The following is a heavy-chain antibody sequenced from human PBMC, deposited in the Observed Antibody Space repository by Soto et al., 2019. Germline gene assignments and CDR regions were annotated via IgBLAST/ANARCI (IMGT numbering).Heavy chain of an antibody. CDR2: IYHSGST. Sequence: SETLSLTCTVSGYSIRNGYYWGWIRQPPGKGLEWIGTIYHSGSTYYNPSLKSRVTISVDASENHFSLKLSSVTAADTAVYYCARVGPYCGGDCYSPPPWGQGTLVTVTS. CDR1: GYSIRNGYY. V-gene: IGHV4-38-2*02. CDR3: ARVGPYCGGDCYSPPP. J-gene: IGHJ5*02. D-gene: IGHD2-21*02.